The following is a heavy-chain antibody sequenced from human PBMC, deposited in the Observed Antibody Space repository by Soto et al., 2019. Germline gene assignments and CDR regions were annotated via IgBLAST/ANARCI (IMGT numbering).Heavy chain of an antibody. CDR2: IITILGIA. Sequence: QVQLVQSGAEVKKPGSSVKVSCKASGGTFSSYTISWVRQAPGQGLEWMGRIITILGIATYAQKFQGRVTITAYKSTSTAYMERSSLISEDTAVYYCAYITVDVDTAKVDYWGHGNLVNVAS. CDR1: GGTFSSYT. CDR3: AYITVDVDTAKVDY. D-gene: IGHD5-18*01. J-gene: IGHJ4*01. V-gene: IGHV1-69*02.